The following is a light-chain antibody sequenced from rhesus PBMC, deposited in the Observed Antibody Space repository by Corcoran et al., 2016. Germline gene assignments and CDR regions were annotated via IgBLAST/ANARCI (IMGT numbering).Light chain of an antibody. CDR1: QGISNW. J-gene: IGKJ3*01. V-gene: IGKV1-69*01. Sequence: DIQMTQSPSSLSASVGDRVTITCRSSQGISNWVSWYQQKPGKAPKLLIYRASNLETGVPSRVSGRGSATDFTLTITSLQPEDIAIYYCQQHDTSPFTFGPGTKLDIK. CDR2: RAS. CDR3: QQHDTSPFT.